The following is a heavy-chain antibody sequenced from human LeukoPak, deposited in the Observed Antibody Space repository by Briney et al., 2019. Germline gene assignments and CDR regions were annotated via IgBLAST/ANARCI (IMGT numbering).Heavy chain of an antibody. CDR2: MSSRSGII. CDR3: AGGLLEAQGWLQWLGTVYSMDV. CDR1: GFNFSDYY. D-gene: IGHD5-24*01. J-gene: IGHJ6*02. Sequence: GGSLRLSCVASGFNFSDYYMNWIRQSPGKGLEWISYMSSRSGIIYYADSVKGRFTISRDNARNSLYLQMNSLRVDDTAVYYCAGGLLEAQGWLQWLGTVYSMDVWGQGTPVTVSS. V-gene: IGHV3-11*01.